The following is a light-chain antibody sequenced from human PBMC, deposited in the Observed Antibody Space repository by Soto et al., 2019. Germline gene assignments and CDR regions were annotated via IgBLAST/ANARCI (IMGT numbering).Light chain of an antibody. V-gene: IGKV1-5*01. J-gene: IGKJ1*01. Sequence: DIQMTQSPSTLSASVGDRVTITCRASQSISSWLAWYQQKPGKAPKLLIYDASSLESGVPSRFSGSGSGTEFTLTISSLQPDDFATYYCQHYNSYSEAFGQGTKVELQ. CDR3: QHYNSYSEA. CDR1: QSISSW. CDR2: DAS.